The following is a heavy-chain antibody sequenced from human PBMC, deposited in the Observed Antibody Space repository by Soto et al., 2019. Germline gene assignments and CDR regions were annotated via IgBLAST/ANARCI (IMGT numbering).Heavy chain of an antibody. D-gene: IGHD4-17*01. J-gene: IGHJ4*02. CDR1: GFTFSSYG. CDR3: AKDLALLWGDYGGLRVDY. Sequence: QVQLVESGGGVVQPGRSLRLSCAASGFTFSSYGMHWVRQAPSKGLEWVAVISYDGSNKYYADSVKGRFTISRDNSKNTLYLQMNSLRAEDTAVYYCAKDLALLWGDYGGLRVDYWGQGTLVTVSS. CDR2: ISYDGSNK. V-gene: IGHV3-30*18.